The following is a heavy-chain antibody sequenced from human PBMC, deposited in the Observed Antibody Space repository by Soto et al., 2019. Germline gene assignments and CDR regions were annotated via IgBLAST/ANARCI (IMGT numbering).Heavy chain of an antibody. CDR1: GGSSSGYY. Sequence: SETLSLTCAVYGGSSSGYYWSWIRQPPGKGLEWIGEINHSGSTSYNPSLKSRVTISVDTSKNQFSLKLSSVTAADTAVYYCARGRYDILTGLPTPHYYYYYGMDVWGQGTTVTVSS. V-gene: IGHV4-34*01. D-gene: IGHD3-9*01. J-gene: IGHJ6*02. CDR2: INHSGST. CDR3: ARGRYDILTGLPTPHYYYYYGMDV.